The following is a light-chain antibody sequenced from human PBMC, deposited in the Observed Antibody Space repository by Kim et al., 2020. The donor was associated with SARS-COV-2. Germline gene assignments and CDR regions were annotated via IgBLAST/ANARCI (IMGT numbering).Light chain of an antibody. CDR2: LDNDGCH. J-gene: IGLJ3*02. CDR3: QTWATGIRV. CDR1: SDHSNYA. Sequence: ASVRLTCTLSSDHSNYAIAWHQQQPEKGPRFLMQLDNDGCHKKGDGIPDRFSGSSSGAERYLTISSLHSEDEADYYCQTWATGIRVFGGGTQLTVL. V-gene: IGLV4-69*01.